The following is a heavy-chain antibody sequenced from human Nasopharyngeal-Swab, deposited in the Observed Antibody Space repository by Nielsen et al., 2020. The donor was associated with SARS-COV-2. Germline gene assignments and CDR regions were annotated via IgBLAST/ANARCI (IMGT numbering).Heavy chain of an antibody. CDR2: ISGSGGST. J-gene: IGHJ6*02. CDR3: AKDGKRRGIAAAGTLYYYYGMDV. V-gene: IGHV3-23*01. Sequence: VRQAPGKGLEWVSAISGSGGSTYYADPVKGRFTISRDNSKNTLYLQMNSLRAEDTAVYYCAKDGKRRGIAAAGTLYYYYGMDVWGQGTTVTVSS. D-gene: IGHD6-13*01.